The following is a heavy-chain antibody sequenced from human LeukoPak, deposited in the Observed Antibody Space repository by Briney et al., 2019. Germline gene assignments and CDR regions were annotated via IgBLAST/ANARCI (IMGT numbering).Heavy chain of an antibody. CDR2: MNPNSGNP. D-gene: IGHD5-12*01. J-gene: IGHJ4*02. Sequence: ASVTVSCKASGYTFTSYDINWVRQATGQGLEWMGWMNPNSGNPGYAQKFQGRVTITRNTSISTAYMELSSLRSEDTAVYYCARGSGYSGYDYTFDYWGQGTLVTVSS. V-gene: IGHV1-8*03. CDR3: ARGSGYSGYDYTFDY. CDR1: GYTFTSYD.